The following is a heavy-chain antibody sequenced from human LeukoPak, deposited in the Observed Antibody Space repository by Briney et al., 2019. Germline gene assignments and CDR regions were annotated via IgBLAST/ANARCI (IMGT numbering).Heavy chain of an antibody. CDR2: FSWNSGSI. CDR1: GFTFDDYA. J-gene: IGHJ4*02. V-gene: IGHV3-9*01. CDR3: ASDGGTAMARPAYYFDY. Sequence: GGSLTLSCAASGFTFDDYAMHWVRQAPGKGLEWVSGFSWNSGSIGYADSVRGRFTISRDNAKNSLYLQMNSLRAEDTAVYYCASDGGTAMARPAYYFDYWGQGTLVTVSS. D-gene: IGHD5-18*01.